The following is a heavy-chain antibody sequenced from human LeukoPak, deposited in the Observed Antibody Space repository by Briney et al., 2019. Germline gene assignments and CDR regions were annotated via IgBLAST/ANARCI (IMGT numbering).Heavy chain of an antibody. D-gene: IGHD2-2*01. CDR3: ARESGDCSSTSCYGGFDY. CDR2: IYYSGST. CDR1: GGSISSGGYY. Sequence: SETLSLTCTVSGGSISSGGYYWSWIRQHPGKGLEWIGYIYYSGSTYYNPSLKSRVTISVDTSKNQFSLKLSSVTAADTAVYYCARESGDCSSTSCYGGFDYWGQGTLVTVSS. V-gene: IGHV4-31*03. J-gene: IGHJ4*02.